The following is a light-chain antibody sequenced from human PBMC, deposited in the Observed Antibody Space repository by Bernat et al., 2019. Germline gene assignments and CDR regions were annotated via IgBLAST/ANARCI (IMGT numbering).Light chain of an antibody. CDR3: QSAERSSTYYV. V-gene: IGLV3-25*02. CDR1: AFPKQY. J-gene: IGLJ1*01. Sequence: SYELTQPPSVSVSPGQTARITCSGDAFPKQYAYWYQQKPGQAPVLVIYKDSERPSGIPERFSGSSSGTTVTLTISGVQAEDEADYYCQSAERSSTYYVFGTGTKVTVL. CDR2: KDS.